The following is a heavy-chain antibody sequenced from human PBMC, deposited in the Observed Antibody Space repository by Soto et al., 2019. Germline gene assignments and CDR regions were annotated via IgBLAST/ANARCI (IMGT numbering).Heavy chain of an antibody. D-gene: IGHD2-21*01. CDR1: GFTFSNYW. V-gene: IGHV3-74*01. Sequence: GGSLRLSCAAPGFTFSNYWMHWVRQVPGKGLVWVSRINTDGSATSYADSVKGRFTVSRDNAKNTQYLQMNSLRVEDTAVYYCARDGEGYWGQGTLVTVSS. J-gene: IGHJ4*02. CDR3: ARDGEGY. CDR2: INTDGSAT.